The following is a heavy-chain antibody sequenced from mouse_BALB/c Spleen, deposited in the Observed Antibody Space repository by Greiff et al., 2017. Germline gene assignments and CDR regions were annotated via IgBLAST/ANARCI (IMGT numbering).Heavy chain of an antibody. Sequence: VKLMESGPGLVAPSQSLSITCTVSGFSLTSYGVHWVRQPPGKGLEWLGVIWAGGSTNYNSALMSRLSISKDNSKSQVFLKMNSLQTDDTAMYYCARDYYGSSSPFDYWGQGTTLTVSS. CDR3: ARDYYGSSSPFDY. CDR2: IWAGGST. V-gene: IGHV2-9*02. D-gene: IGHD1-1*01. CDR1: GFSLTSYG. J-gene: IGHJ2*01.